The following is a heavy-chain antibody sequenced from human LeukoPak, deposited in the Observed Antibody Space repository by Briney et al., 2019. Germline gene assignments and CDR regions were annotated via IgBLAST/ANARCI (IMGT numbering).Heavy chain of an antibody. CDR1: GFTFTTYS. Sequence: PGGSLRLSCEASGFTFTTYSMTWVRQAPGKGLEWVSIISSGSSAIFSADALKGRFTISRDDTKNLLYLDMNSLRAEDTAVYYCARGHTAVTRHFDFWGQGTLVTVSS. D-gene: IGHD4-17*01. CDR2: ISSGSSAI. V-gene: IGHV3-21*01. J-gene: IGHJ4*02. CDR3: ARGHTAVTRHFDF.